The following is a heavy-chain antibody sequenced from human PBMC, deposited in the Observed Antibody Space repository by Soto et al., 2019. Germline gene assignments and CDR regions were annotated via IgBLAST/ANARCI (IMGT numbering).Heavy chain of an antibody. Sequence: VGSLRLFCAASGFTFSSYGMSWVRQAPGKGLEWVSSISGSGGSTYYADSVKGRFTISRDNSKNTLYLQMNSLRAEDTAVYYCAKASAPGGTYFPLWFWGQGTLVTVSS. V-gene: IGHV3-23*01. J-gene: IGHJ4*02. CDR1: GFTFSSYG. CDR3: AKASAPGGTYFPLWF. CDR2: ISGSGGST. D-gene: IGHD1-26*01.